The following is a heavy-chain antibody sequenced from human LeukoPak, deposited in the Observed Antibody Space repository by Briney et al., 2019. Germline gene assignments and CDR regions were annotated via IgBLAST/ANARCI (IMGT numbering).Heavy chain of an antibody. D-gene: IGHD6-6*01. CDR1: GGSFSGYY. CDR3: ALQQTPSRSSFDY. CDR2: IDWDDDK. J-gene: IGHJ4*02. V-gene: IGHV2-70*16. Sequence: TLSLTCAVYGGSFSGYYWSWIRQPPGKALEWLARIDWDDDKFYSTYLKTRLTISKDTSKNQVVLTMTNMDPVDTATYYCALQQTPSRSSFDYWGQGTLVTVSS.